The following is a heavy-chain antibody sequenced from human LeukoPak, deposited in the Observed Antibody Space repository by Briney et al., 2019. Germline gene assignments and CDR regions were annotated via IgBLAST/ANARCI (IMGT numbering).Heavy chain of an antibody. CDR2: VFYSGST. J-gene: IGHJ3*02. CDR3: ARPRSKGDAFDI. Sequence: KSSETLSLTCAVYGGSFSGYYWSWIRQPPGKGLEWIGTVFYSGSTYYSPSLKSRVTISVDTSKNQFSLRLSSVTAADTAVYYCARPRSKGDAFDIWGQGTMVTVSS. CDR1: GGSFSGYY. D-gene: IGHD3-10*01. V-gene: IGHV4-34*12.